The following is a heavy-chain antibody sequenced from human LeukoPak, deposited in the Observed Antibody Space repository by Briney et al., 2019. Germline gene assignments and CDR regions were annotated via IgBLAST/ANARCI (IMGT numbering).Heavy chain of an antibody. J-gene: IGHJ4*02. D-gene: IGHD3-10*01. CDR2: IYYSGST. CDR1: GGSISSGGYS. CDR3: ARGPNLTIDDY. V-gene: IGHV4-61*08. Sequence: SETLSLTCAVSGGSISSGGYSWNWIRQPPGKGLEWIGYIYYSGSTNYNPSLKSRVTISVDTSKNQFSLKLSSVTAADTAVYYCARGPNLTIDDYWGQGTLVTVSS.